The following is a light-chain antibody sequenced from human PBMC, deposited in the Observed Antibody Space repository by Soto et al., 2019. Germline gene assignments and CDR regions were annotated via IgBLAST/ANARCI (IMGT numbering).Light chain of an antibody. CDR2: GAS. CDR3: QQYVSSVT. J-gene: IGKJ1*01. CDR1: QSVDSSF. V-gene: IGKV3-20*01. Sequence: EIVLTQSPGSLSLSPGERATLSCRASQSVDSSFFAWYQQKPGQAPRLLIYGASNRATGIPDRFSGRGSGTDLALTLTGLEPEDLAVYYCQQYVSSVTFGQGTKVEIK.